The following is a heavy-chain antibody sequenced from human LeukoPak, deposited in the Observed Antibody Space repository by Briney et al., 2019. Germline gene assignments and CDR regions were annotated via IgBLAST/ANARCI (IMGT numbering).Heavy chain of an antibody. J-gene: IGHJ4*02. V-gene: IGHV1-2*04. CDR2: INPNSGGT. CDR3: ARGRRTGYPPVYYFDY. D-gene: IGHD3/OR15-3a*01. Sequence: ASVKVSCKASGYTCTGYYMHWVRQAPGQGLEWMGWINPNSGGTNYAQKFQGWVTMTRDTSISTAYMERSRLRSDDTAVYYCARGRRTGYPPVYYFDYWGQGTLVTVSS. CDR1: GYTCTGYY.